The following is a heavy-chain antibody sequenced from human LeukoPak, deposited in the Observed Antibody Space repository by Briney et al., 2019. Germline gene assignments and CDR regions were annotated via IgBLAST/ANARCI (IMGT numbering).Heavy chain of an antibody. D-gene: IGHD1-7*01. V-gene: IGHV4-31*03. CDR1: GGSMSSGGYD. CDR2: FYYTGSA. J-gene: IGHJ4*02. Sequence: SETLSLTCTVSGGSMSSGGYDWGWVRQQTGKGLELIASFYYTGSASYSPSLKTRVTISVDTSNTHFSLDLSSVTAADTAVYYCARVHSGTYPFDCWGQGTLVTVTS. CDR3: ARVHSGTYPFDC.